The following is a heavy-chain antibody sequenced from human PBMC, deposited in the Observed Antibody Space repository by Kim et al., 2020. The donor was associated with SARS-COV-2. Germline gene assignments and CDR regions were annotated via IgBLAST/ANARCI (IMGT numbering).Heavy chain of an antibody. D-gene: IGHD2-2*03. CDR1: GFTFTGYA. Sequence: GGSLRLSCTTSGFTFTGYAMSWVRQDPGKGLEWVSSIDGSDGTTYYVDSVKGRFTISRDNSKNTLYLQMSNLRADDTAVYYCMKGGWGWIWDHWGQGTLVTVSS. J-gene: IGHJ4*02. V-gene: IGHV3-23*01. CDR2: IDGSDGTT. CDR3: MKGGWGWIWDH.